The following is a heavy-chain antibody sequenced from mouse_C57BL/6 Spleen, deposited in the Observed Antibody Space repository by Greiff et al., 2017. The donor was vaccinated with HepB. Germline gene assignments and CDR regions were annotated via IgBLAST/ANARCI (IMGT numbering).Heavy chain of an antibody. CDR1: GFSLTSYG. CDR2: IWAGGST. CDR3: ARLEDI. Sequence: QVQLKESGPGLVAPSQCLSITCTVSGFSLTSYGVHWVRQPPGKGLEWLGVIWAGGSTNYNSALLSRMSISKDDSKSQFFLKMNSLQTDDTAMYYCARLEDIWVQGTTLTGSS. V-gene: IGHV2-9*02. J-gene: IGHJ2*01. D-gene: IGHD1-3*01.